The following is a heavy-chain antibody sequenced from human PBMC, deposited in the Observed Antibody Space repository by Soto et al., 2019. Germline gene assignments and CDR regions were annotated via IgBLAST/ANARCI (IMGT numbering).Heavy chain of an antibody. V-gene: IGHV3-30-3*01. CDR1: GFTFSSYA. D-gene: IGHD3-10*01. J-gene: IGHJ4*02. CDR2: ISYDGSNK. CDR3: ARGSMWCGVPAGTDY. Sequence: QVQLVESGGGVVQPGRSLSLSCAASGFTFSSYALHWVRQAPGKGLEWVAVISYDGSNKYYADSVKGRFTISRDNSKNTLYLQMNSLRAEDTAVYYCARGSMWCGVPAGTDYWGQGTLVTVSS.